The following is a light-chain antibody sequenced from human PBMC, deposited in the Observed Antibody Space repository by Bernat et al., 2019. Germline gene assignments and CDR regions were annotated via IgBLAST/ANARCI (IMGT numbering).Light chain of an antibody. CDR1: QSISRY. J-gene: IGKJ1*01. CDR3: QQSYSSTWT. Sequence: DIQMTQSPSSLSASVGDSVTTTCRASQSISRYLNWYQQQPGKAPKPLIYAVSSLHSGVSSRFSGRGSGTEFTLTISSLRPEDYATYYCQQSYSSTWTFGQGTKVEI. CDR2: AVS. V-gene: IGKV1-39*01.